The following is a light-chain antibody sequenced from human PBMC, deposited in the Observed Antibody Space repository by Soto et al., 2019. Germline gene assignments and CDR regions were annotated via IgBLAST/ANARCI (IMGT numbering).Light chain of an antibody. Sequence: DVQMTQAPSSLSASVGHRVTITCRASQGISNYLAWYQQKPGKVPKLLIYAASILQSGVTSRFSGSGSGTDFTLTISSLQPEDVATYYCQKYNSAPRTFGGGTKVEIK. CDR3: QKYNSAPRT. CDR2: AAS. V-gene: IGKV1-27*01. J-gene: IGKJ4*01. CDR1: QGISNY.